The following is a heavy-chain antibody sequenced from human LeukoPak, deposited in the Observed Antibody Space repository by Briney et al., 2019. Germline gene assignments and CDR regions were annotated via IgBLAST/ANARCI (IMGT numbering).Heavy chain of an antibody. D-gene: IGHD3-9*01. J-gene: IGHJ6*03. CDR2: IHDSGST. CDR3: ARLQSFDWLSLVYYYYYYMDV. V-gene: IGHV4-30-2*03. CDR1: GDSISSGGYS. Sequence: SETLSLTCVVSGDSISSGGYSWRWIRQTPGEGLEWIAYIHDSGSTYNNPSLESRVTISIDTSKNQFSLKLSFVTAADTAVYYCARLQSFDWLSLVYYYYYYMDVWGKGTTVTISS.